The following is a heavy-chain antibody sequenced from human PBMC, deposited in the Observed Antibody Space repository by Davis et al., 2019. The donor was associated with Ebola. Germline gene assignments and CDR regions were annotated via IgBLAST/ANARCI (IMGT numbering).Heavy chain of an antibody. CDR2: ISYDGSNK. CDR1: GFTFSSYG. CDR3: AKGDFDWLLPPTYGTDV. D-gene: IGHD3-9*01. Sequence: GESLKISCAASGFTFSSYGMHWVRQAPGKGLEWVAVISYDGSNKYYADSVKGRFTISRDNSKNTLYLQMNSLRAEDTAVYYCAKGDFDWLLPPTYGTDVWGQGTTVTVSS. V-gene: IGHV3-30*18. J-gene: IGHJ6*02.